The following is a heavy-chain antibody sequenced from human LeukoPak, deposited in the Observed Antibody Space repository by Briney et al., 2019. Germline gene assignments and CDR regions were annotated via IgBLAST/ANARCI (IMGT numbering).Heavy chain of an antibody. Sequence: SETLSLTCTVSGGSISSSSYYWGWIRQPPGKGLEWIGNIYYIGSIYYNPSLKSRVTISVDTSKNQFSLKLSSVTAADTAVYYCARHIGGRYYYYYMDVWGKGATVTISS. CDR1: GGSISSSSYY. J-gene: IGHJ6*03. V-gene: IGHV4-39*01. D-gene: IGHD3-16*02. CDR2: IYYIGSI. CDR3: ARHIGGRYYYYYMDV.